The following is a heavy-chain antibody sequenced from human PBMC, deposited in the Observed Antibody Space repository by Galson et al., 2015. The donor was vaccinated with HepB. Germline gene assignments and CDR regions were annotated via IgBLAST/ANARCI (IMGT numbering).Heavy chain of an antibody. CDR3: AGRTRAPYQLLN. CDR2: ISNDGAYT. Sequence: SLRLSCAASEFTFSDYYMSWIRQAPGKGLEWISIISNDGAYTNYADSVKGRFTISRDNAKNSLFLQMNSLRAEDTAVYYCAGRTRAPYQLLNWGQGTLVTVSS. J-gene: IGHJ4*02. D-gene: IGHD2-2*01. V-gene: IGHV3-11*06. CDR1: EFTFSDYY.